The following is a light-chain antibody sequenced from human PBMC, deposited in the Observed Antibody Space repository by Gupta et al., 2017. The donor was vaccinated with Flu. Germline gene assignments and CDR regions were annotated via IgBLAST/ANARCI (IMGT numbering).Light chain of an antibody. Sequence: DIQMTQSPSSLSASVGDRITITCQASQDISSYLNWFQQKAGKAPKLLIYDASNLERGVPSRFSGSGSGTYFSFTITSLQPEDIATYYCQQDDNLPPSFGQGTKVEIK. CDR3: QQDDNLPPS. CDR1: QDISSY. V-gene: IGKV1-33*01. CDR2: DAS. J-gene: IGKJ1*01.